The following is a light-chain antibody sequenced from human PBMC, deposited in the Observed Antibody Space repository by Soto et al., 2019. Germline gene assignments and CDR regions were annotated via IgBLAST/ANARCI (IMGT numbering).Light chain of an antibody. CDR1: QSFSSSY. CDR2: GAS. V-gene: IGKV3-20*01. Sequence: EIVLTQSPGTLSLFPGERATLSCRASQSFSSSYLAWYQQKPGQAPRLLIFGASSRATGIPDRFSGSGSGTDFSLTISRLEPEDFAVYYCQHYDNSPVTFGQGTRLEIK. CDR3: QHYDNSPVT. J-gene: IGKJ5*01.